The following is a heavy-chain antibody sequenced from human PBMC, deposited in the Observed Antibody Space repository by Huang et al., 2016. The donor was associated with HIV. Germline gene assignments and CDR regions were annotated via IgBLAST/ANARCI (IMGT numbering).Heavy chain of an antibody. J-gene: IGHJ4*02. Sequence: EVQLVESGGGLVKPGGSVGLSCAASGFTFSSMNWVRQAPGKGLEWGSSNSSSSSYIYYADSVKGRFTISRDNAKNSLYLQMNSLRAEDTAVYYCASEIAAASIDYWGQGTLVTVSS. CDR1: GFTFSS. D-gene: IGHD6-13*01. CDR2: NSSSSSYI. V-gene: IGHV3-21*01. CDR3: ASEIAAASIDY.